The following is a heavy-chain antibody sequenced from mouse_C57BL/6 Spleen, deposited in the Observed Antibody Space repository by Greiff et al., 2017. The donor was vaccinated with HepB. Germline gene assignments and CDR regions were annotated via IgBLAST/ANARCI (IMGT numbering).Heavy chain of an antibody. V-gene: IGHV5-9-1*02. CDR3: TREDGYYDYDWFAY. CDR2: ISSGGDYI. Sequence: DVMLVESGEGLVKPGGSLKLSCAASGFTFSSYAMSWVRQTPEKRLEWVAYISSGGDYIYYADTVKGRFTISRDNARNTLYLQMSSLKSEDTAMYYCTREDGYYDYDWFAYWGQGTLVTVSA. CDR1: GFTFSSYA. J-gene: IGHJ3*01. D-gene: IGHD2-4*01.